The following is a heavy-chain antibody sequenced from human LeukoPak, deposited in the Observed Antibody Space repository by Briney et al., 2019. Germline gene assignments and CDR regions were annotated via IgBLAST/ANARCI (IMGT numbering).Heavy chain of an antibody. J-gene: IGHJ6*02. D-gene: IGHD3-22*01. CDR1: GYTFTTYD. CDR2: MDPNSGNT. CDR3: ARTYYYDSADFRILYGMDV. Sequence: GASVKVSCKASGYTFTTYDINWVRQATRQGLEWMGWMDPNSGNTGYAQKFQGRVTMTRNTSIRTAYMELSSLRSEDTAVYYCARTYYYDSADFRILYGMDVWGQGTTVTVSS. V-gene: IGHV1-8*01.